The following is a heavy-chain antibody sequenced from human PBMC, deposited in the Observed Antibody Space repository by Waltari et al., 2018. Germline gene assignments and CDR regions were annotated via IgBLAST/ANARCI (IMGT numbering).Heavy chain of an antibody. CDR3: AKEYSSWAAFDY. CDR2: ISWDGGST. J-gene: IGHJ4*02. Sequence: EVQLVESGGVVVQPGGSLRLSCAASGFPFDDYTMHWVRQAPGKGLEWVSLISWDGGSTYYADSVKGRFTISRDNSKNSLYLQMNSLRTEDTALYYCAKEYSSWAAFDYWGQGTLVTVSS. V-gene: IGHV3-43*01. D-gene: IGHD6-13*01. CDR1: GFPFDDYT.